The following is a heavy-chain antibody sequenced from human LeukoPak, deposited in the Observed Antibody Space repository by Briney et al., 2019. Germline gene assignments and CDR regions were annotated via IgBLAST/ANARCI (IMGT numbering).Heavy chain of an antibody. D-gene: IGHD6-19*01. J-gene: IGHJ4*02. Sequence: GASVKVSCKASGGTFSSYAISWVRQAPGQGLEWMGGIIPIFGTANYAQKFQGRVTITADESTSTAYMELSGLRSEDTAVYYCARAWLVPRAGVFDYWGQGTLVTVSS. CDR1: GGTFSSYA. CDR3: ARAWLVPRAGVFDY. V-gene: IGHV1-69*13. CDR2: IIPIFGTA.